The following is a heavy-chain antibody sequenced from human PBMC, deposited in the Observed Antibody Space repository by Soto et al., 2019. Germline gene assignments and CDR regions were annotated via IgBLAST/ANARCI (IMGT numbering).Heavy chain of an antibody. Sequence: GGSLRLSCAASGFTFSSYAMSWVRQAPGKGLEWVSAISGSGGSTYYADSVKGRFTIPRDNSKNTPYLQMNSLRAEDTAVYYCAKDRSSWYPVDYWGQGTLVTVSS. D-gene: IGHD6-13*01. J-gene: IGHJ4*02. CDR2: ISGSGGST. CDR1: GFTFSSYA. CDR3: AKDRSSWYPVDY. V-gene: IGHV3-23*01.